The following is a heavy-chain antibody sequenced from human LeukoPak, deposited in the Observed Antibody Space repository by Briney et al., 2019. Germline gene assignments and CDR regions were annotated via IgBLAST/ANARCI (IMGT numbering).Heavy chain of an antibody. CDR1: GFTVSSNY. Sequence: GGSLRLSCAASGFTVSSNYMSWVRQAPGKGLEWVSVIYSGGSTYYADSVKGRFTISRDNSQNTLYLQMNSLRAEDTAVYYCARHYYDSSGYPNGDRWFDPWGQGTLVTVSS. J-gene: IGHJ5*02. CDR2: IYSGGST. V-gene: IGHV3-66*02. CDR3: ARHYYDSSGYPNGDRWFDP. D-gene: IGHD3-22*01.